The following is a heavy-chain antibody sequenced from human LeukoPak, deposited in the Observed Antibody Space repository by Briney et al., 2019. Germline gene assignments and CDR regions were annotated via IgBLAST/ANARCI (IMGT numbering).Heavy chain of an antibody. CDR3: ARTHGFDP. J-gene: IGHJ5*02. Sequence: RASVKVSCKASGYTFTSYDINWVRQATGQGLEWMGWINPNSGGTNYAQKFQGRVTMTRDTSISTAYMELSRLRSDDTAVYYCARTHGFDPWGQGTLVTVSS. CDR2: INPNSGGT. V-gene: IGHV1-2*02. CDR1: GYTFTSYD.